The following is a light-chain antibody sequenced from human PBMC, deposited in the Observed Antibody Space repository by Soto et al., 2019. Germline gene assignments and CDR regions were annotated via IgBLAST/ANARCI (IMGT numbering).Light chain of an antibody. CDR1: QSVSSN. CDR2: GAS. Sequence: EVVMTQSPAALSVSPGERAALFCRASQSVSSNVAWYQQKPGQAPRLLIYGASTRATGIPARFRGSGSGTEFTLSISSLQSEDFAVDSCQQYSNWPSSITFGQGTRLDI. J-gene: IGKJ5*01. CDR3: QQYSNWPSSIT. V-gene: IGKV3-15*01.